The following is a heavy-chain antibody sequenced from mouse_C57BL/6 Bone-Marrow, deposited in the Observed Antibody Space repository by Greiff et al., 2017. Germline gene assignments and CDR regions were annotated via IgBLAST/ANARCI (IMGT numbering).Heavy chain of an antibody. V-gene: IGHV5-17*01. Sequence: VQLKESGGGLVKPGGSLKLSCAASGFTFSDYGMHWVRQAPEKGLEWVAYISSGSSTIYYADTVKGRFTISRDNAKNTLFLQMTSLRSEDTAMYYCARGHYYYGSSYPFAYWGQGTLVTVSA. CDR3: ARGHYYYGSSYPFAY. J-gene: IGHJ3*01. CDR1: GFTFSDYG. CDR2: ISSGSSTI. D-gene: IGHD1-1*01.